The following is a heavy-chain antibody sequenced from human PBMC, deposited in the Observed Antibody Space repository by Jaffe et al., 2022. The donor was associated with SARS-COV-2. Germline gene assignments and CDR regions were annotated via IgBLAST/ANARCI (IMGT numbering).Heavy chain of an antibody. CDR3: AKDFHSSSWYGNYYYYYGMDV. D-gene: IGHD6-13*01. J-gene: IGHJ6*02. Sequence: QVQLVESGGGVVQPGRSLRLSCAASGFTFSSYGMHWVRQAPGKGLEWVAVISYDGSNKYYADSVKGRFTISRDNSKNTLYLQMNSLRAEDTAVYYCAKDFHSSSWYGNYYYYYGMDVWGQGTTVTVSS. CDR2: ISYDGSNK. V-gene: IGHV3-30*18. CDR1: GFTFSSYG.